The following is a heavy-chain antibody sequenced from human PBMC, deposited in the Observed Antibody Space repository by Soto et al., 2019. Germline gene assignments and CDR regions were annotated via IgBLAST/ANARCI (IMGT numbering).Heavy chain of an antibody. CDR3: ARDILIQVHLGDRAGLNIDY. CDR2: ISAYNGNT. V-gene: IGHV1-18*01. CDR1: GYTFTSYG. J-gene: IGHJ4*02. Sequence: QVQLVQSGAEVKKPGASVKVSCKASGYTFTSYGISWVRQAPGQGLEWMGWISAYNGNTNYAQKLQGRVTMTTDTSTSTAYMELRSLRSDDTAVYYCARDILIQVHLGDRAGLNIDYWGQGTLVTVSS. D-gene: IGHD3-16*01.